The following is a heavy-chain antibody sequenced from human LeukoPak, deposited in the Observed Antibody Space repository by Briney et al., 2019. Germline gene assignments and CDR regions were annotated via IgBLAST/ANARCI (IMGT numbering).Heavy chain of an antibody. CDR1: GSTVSSNY. CDR2: IYNDGTT. J-gene: IGHJ4*02. D-gene: IGHD1-14*01. V-gene: IGHV3-66*01. CDR3: AKEARITGPTQFDY. Sequence: GGSLRLSCAASGSTVSSNYMSWVRQAPGKGLEWVSVIYNDGTTYYADSVKGRFTISRDNSKNTVYLQMNSLRAEDTAVYYCAKEARITGPTQFDYWGQGTLVTVSS.